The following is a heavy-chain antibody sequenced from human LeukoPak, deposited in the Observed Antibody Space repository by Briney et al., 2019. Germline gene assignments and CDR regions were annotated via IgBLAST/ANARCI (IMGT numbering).Heavy chain of an antibody. V-gene: IGHV3-23*01. CDR2: ISGTGDSP. Sequence: GGSLRLSCAASGFTFRSYAMNWVRQAPGKGLEWVSAISGTGDSPHYADSVKGRFTISRDNSKNTLYLQMNSLRAEDTACYYCAKDIGWFDPWGQGTLVTVSS. J-gene: IGHJ5*02. CDR3: AKDIGWFDP. CDR1: GFTFRSYA.